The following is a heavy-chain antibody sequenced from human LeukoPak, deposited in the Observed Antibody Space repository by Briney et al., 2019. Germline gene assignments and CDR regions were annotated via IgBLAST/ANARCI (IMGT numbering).Heavy chain of an antibody. CDR3: AKGSNRGVATIDY. CDR1: GFTFSSYG. CDR2: ISYDGSNK. J-gene: IGHJ4*02. V-gene: IGHV3-30*18. D-gene: IGHD5-12*01. Sequence: PGGSLRLSRAASGFTFSSYGMHWVRQAPGKGLDWVAVISYDGSNKYYADSVKGRFTISRDNSKNTLFLQMNSLRAEDTAVYYCAKGSNRGVATIDYWGQGTLVTVSS.